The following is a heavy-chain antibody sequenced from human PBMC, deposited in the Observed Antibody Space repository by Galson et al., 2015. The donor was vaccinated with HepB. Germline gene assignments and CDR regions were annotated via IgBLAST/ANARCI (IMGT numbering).Heavy chain of an antibody. CDR3: TRRGPSPGLFDY. Sequence: SLRLSCAASGFTFSGSAMHWVRQASGKGLEWVGRIRSKANSYATAYAASVKGRFTISRDDSKNTAYLQMNSLKTEDTAVYYCTRRGPSPGLFDYWGQGTLVTVSS. J-gene: IGHJ4*02. CDR2: IRSKANSYAT. V-gene: IGHV3-73*01. CDR1: GFTFSGSA.